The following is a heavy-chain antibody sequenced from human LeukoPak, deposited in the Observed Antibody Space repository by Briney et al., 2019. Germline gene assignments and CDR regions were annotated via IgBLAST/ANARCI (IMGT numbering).Heavy chain of an antibody. CDR1: GYTFTSYY. V-gene: IGHV1-46*01. D-gene: IGHD5-24*01. Sequence: ASVKVSCKASGYTFTSYYMHWVRQAPGQGLEWMGIINPSGGSTSYAQKFQGRVTMTRDTSTSTVYMELSSLRSGDTAVYYCARATTVEMATIIFDYWGQGTLVTVSS. J-gene: IGHJ4*02. CDR2: INPSGGST. CDR3: ARATTVEMATIIFDY.